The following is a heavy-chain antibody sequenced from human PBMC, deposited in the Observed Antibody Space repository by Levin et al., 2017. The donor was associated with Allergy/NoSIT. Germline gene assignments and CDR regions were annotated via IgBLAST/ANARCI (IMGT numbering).Heavy chain of an antibody. CDR3: ARGELIQLPDY. Sequence: GGSLRLSCAASGFTFSSYGMHWVRQAPGKGLEWVAVIWYDGSNKYYADSVKGRFTISRDNSKNTLYLQMNSLRAEDTAVYYCARGELIQLPDYWGQGTLVTVSS. V-gene: IGHV3-33*01. CDR1: GFTFSSYG. D-gene: IGHD5-18*01. J-gene: IGHJ4*02. CDR2: IWYDGSNK.